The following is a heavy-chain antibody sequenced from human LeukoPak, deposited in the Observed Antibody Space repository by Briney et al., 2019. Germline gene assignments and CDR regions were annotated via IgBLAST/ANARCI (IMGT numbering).Heavy chain of an antibody. CDR3: ARAVRAAAGPMDV. V-gene: IGHV3-9*01. Sequence: PGGSLRLSCAASGFTFDDYAMHWVRQAPGKGLEWVSGISWNSGSIGYADSVKGRFTISRDNAKNSLYLQMNSLRAEDTAVYYSARAVRAAAGPMDVWGKGTTVTVSS. D-gene: IGHD6-13*01. CDR1: GFTFDDYA. CDR2: ISWNSGSI. J-gene: IGHJ6*03.